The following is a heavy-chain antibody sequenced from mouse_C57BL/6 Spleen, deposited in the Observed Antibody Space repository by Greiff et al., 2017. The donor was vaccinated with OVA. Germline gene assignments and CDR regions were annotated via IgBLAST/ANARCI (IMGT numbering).Heavy chain of an antibody. D-gene: IGHD2-1*01. CDR3: ARIYPSYYFDY. Sequence: VQLQQPGAELVKPGASVKLSCKASGYTFTSYWMQWVKQRPGQGLEWIGEIDPSDSYTNYNQKFKGKATLTVDTSSSTAYMQLSSLTSEDSAVYYCARIYPSYYFDYWGQGTTLTVSS. J-gene: IGHJ2*01. V-gene: IGHV1-50*01. CDR2: IDPSDSYT. CDR1: GYTFTSYW.